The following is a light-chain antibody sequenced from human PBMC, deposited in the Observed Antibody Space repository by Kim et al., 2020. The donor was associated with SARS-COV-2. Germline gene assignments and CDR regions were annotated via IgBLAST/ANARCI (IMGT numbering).Light chain of an antibody. CDR3: QAWVSSTGSV. Sequence: SYELTQPPSVSVSPGQTASITCSGDKLGDKYACWYQQKPGQSPVLVIYQDSKRPSGIPERFSGSNSGNTATLTISGTRAMDEADYYCQAWVSSTGSVFGT. V-gene: IGLV3-1*01. CDR2: QDS. CDR1: KLGDKY. J-gene: IGLJ1*01.